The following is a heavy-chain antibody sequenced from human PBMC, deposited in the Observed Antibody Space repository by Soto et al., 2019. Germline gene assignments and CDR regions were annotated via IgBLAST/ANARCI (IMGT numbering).Heavy chain of an antibody. CDR2: ISGSGGST. J-gene: IGHJ4*02. CDR1: GFTLSSYE. D-gene: IGHD5-12*01. CDR3: AKRREWLRSHFDY. Sequence: GDLSLSFADSGFTLSSYEMSWDLQAPWKGLDWVSAISGSGGSTYYADSVKGRFTISRDNSKNTLYLQMNSLRAEDTDVYYCAKRREWLRSHFDYWGQGNLVTVSS. V-gene: IGHV3-23*01.